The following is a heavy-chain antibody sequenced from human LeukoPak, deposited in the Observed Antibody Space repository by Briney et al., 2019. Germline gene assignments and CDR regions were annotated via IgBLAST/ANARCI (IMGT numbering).Heavy chain of an antibody. V-gene: IGHV4-31*03. J-gene: IGHJ4*02. D-gene: IGHD6-13*01. CDR2: IYYSGST. Sequence: SETLSLTCTVSGGSIGSGGYSWSWIRQHPGKGLEWIGYIYYSGSTYYNPSLKSRVTISVDTSKNQFSLKLSSVTAADTAVYYCAREQQLVRGYFDYWGQGTLVTVSS. CDR3: AREQQLVRGYFDY. CDR1: GGSIGSGGYS.